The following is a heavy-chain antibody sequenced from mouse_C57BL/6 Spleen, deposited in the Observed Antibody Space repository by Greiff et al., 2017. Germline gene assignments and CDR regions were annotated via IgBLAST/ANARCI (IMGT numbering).Heavy chain of an antibody. Sequence: QVQLQQPGAELVRPGSSVKLSCKASGYTFTSYWMHWVKQRPIQGLEWIGNIDPSDSETHYNQKFKDKATLTVDKSSSTAYMQLSSLTSEDSAVYYCARSGIYYDYDAFAYWGQGTLVTVSA. J-gene: IGHJ3*01. CDR2: IDPSDSET. CDR3: ARSGIYYDYDAFAY. CDR1: GYTFTSYW. D-gene: IGHD2-4*01. V-gene: IGHV1-52*01.